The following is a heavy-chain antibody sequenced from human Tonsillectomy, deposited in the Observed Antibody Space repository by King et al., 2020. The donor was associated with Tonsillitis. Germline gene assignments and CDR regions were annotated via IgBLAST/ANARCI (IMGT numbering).Heavy chain of an antibody. CDR1: GFTFSDYY. D-gene: IGHD3-22*01. Sequence: HVQLVESGGGLVKPGGSLKLSCAASGFTFSDYYMSWIRQAPGKGLEWVSYISSSGSTIDYADSVKGRFTISRDNAKNSLYLQMNSLRAEDTDVYYCARDAXLYYXDSSGYXYWGQXTLVTVS. CDR2: ISSSGSTI. V-gene: IGHV3-11*01. J-gene: IGHJ4*02. CDR3: ARDAXLYYXDSSGYXY.